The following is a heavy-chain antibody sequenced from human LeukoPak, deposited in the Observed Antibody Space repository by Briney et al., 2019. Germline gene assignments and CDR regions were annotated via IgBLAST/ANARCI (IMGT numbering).Heavy chain of an antibody. D-gene: IGHD1-26*01. J-gene: IGHJ4*02. CDR2: IYSGGST. CDR1: GFTVSSNY. V-gene: IGHV3-53*01. CDR3: ARDHQWELDY. Sequence: PGDSLRLSCAASGFTVSSNYMSWVRQAPGKGLEWVSVIYSGGSTYYADSVKGRFTISRDNSKNTLYLQMNSLRAEDTAVYYCARDHQWELDYWGQGTLVTVSS.